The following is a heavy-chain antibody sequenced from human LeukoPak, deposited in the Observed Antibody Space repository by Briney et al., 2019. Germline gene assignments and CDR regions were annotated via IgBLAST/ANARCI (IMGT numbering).Heavy chain of an antibody. CDR1: GDSVSSSLYF. D-gene: IGHD2-15*01. V-gene: IGHV4-39*07. Sequence: SETLSLTCSVSGDSVSSSLYFWAWIRQPPGKGLEWIGEINHSGSTNYNPSLKSRVTISVDTSKNQFSLKLSSVTAADTAVYYCAREMVVAATPSFDYWGQGTLVTVSS. CDR2: INHSGST. J-gene: IGHJ4*02. CDR3: AREMVVAATPSFDY.